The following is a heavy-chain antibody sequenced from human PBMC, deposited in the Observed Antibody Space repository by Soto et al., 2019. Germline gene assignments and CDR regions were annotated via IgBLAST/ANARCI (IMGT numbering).Heavy chain of an antibody. CDR2: IYSSGGT. CDR1: GGAISGYY. J-gene: IGHJ5*02. D-gene: IGHD3-3*01. Sequence: SETLSLTCTVSGGAISGYYWTWIRQSAGKGLEWIGRIYSSGGTKYNPSLQNRVTMSLDTSKNQLSLRLTSVTAADTAVYYCARGQRFSDSFDPWGQGTLVTVSS. V-gene: IGHV4-4*07. CDR3: ARGQRFSDSFDP.